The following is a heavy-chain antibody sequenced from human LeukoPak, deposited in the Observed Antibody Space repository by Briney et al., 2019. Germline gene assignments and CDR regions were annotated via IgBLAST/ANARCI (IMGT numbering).Heavy chain of an antibody. CDR2: IWYDASGQ. V-gene: IGHV3-33*01. D-gene: IGHD3-22*01. CDR1: GFSFSTYG. J-gene: IGHJ4*02. Sequence: GRSLRLSCAASGFSFSTYGMHWVRQAPGKGLEWVAMIWYDASGQYYADSVKGRFTISRDTSKNTLYLQMNSLRAEDTAVYFCARDSLYDDNGYYHYFDYWGQGTLVTVSS. CDR3: ARDSLYDDNGYYHYFDY.